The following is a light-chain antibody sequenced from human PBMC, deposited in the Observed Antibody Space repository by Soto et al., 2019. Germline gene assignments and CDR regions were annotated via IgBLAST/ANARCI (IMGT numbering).Light chain of an antibody. Sequence: VVTQSPATLSVSPGETATLSCRASQSVSSDLAWYQQRPGQAPRLLIYGASTRATGIPARFRGSGSGTEFRLTISSLQSEDFATYYCQQYNTWHPKMAFGRGTKV. J-gene: IGKJ1*01. V-gene: IGKV3-15*01. CDR3: QQYNTWHPKMA. CDR2: GAS. CDR1: QSVSSD.